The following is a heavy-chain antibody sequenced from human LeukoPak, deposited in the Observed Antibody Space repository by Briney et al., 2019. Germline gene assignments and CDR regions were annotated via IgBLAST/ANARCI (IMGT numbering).Heavy chain of an antibody. V-gene: IGHV3-23*01. CDR1: GFTFSSYA. J-gene: IGHJ4*02. CDR3: AKKSGYDSYYFDY. D-gene: IGHD5-12*01. Sequence: GGSLRLSCAASGFTFSSYAMSWVGQAPGKGLEWVSAISGSGGSTYYADSVKGRFTISRDNSKNTLYLQMNSLRAEDTVVYYCAKKSGYDSYYFDYRGQGTLVTVYS. CDR2: ISGSGGST.